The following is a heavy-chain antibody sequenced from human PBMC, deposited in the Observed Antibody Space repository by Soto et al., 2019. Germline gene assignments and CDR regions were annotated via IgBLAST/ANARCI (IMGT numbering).Heavy chain of an antibody. CDR1: GYTFTSYA. CDR2: INTNTGNP. J-gene: IGHJ5*02. CDR3: ARGGYCSSTSCYSGGDWFDP. V-gene: IGHV7-4-1*01. Sequence: ASVKVSCKASGYTFTSYAMNWVRQAPGQGLEWMGWINTNTGNPTYAQGFTGRFVFSLDTSVSTAYLQICSLKAEDTAVYYCARGGYCSSTSCYSGGDWFDPWGQGTLVTVSS. D-gene: IGHD2-2*01.